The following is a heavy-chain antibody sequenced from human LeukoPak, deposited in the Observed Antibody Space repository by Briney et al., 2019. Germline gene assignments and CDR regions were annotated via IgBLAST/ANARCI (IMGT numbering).Heavy chain of an antibody. D-gene: IGHD3-3*01. CDR3: ARDNYDFWSFNWFDA. CDR1: GFTFSSYG. CDR2: IWYDGSNK. V-gene: IGHV3-33*01. Sequence: GGSLLLSCAASGFTFSSYGMHWVRQAPGKGLEWVAVIWYDGSNKYYADSVKGPFTISRDNSKNTLYLQMNSLGAEDTAVYYCARDNYDFWSFNWFDACGQGSLVTVSS. J-gene: IGHJ5*02.